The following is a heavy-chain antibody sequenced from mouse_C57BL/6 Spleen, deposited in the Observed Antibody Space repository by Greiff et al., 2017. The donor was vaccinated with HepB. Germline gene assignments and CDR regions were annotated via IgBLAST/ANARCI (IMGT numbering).Heavy chain of an antibody. V-gene: IGHV5-4*01. Sequence: EVQVVESGGGLVKPGGSLKLSCAASGFTFSSYAMSWVRQTPEKRLEWVATISDGGSYTYYPDNVKGRCTISRDNAKNNLYLQMSHLKSEDTAMYCCAGDSYYGKFPYFDYWGQGTTLTGSS. CDR1: GFTFSSYA. CDR2: ISDGGSYT. CDR3: AGDSYYGKFPYFDY. J-gene: IGHJ2*01. D-gene: IGHD1-1*01.